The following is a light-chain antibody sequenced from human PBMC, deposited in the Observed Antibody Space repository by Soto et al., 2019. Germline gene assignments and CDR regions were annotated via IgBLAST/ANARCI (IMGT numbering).Light chain of an antibody. CDR1: HNDIGTYDY. V-gene: IGLV2-14*03. CDR3: SSFASKRIYV. J-gene: IGLJ1*01. Sequence: QSALTQPTSVSGSPGQSITISCTGNHNDIGTYDYVSWYQQHPGRAPRLLIHGVTTRPSGISGRFSASKSGLTASLTISGLQPEDEADDYCSSFASKRIYVVGPGTKVTVL. CDR2: GVT.